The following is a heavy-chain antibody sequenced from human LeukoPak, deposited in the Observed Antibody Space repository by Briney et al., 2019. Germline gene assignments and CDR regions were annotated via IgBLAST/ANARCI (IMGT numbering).Heavy chain of an antibody. CDR3: ARDPLLSCSGGYCYYDAFDI. CDR2: ISYSGNT. V-gene: IGHV4-59*12. CDR1: GGSISSYY. Sequence: SETLSITCTVSGGSISSYYWSWIRQPPGKGLEWIGYISYSGNTYYNPSLKSRVTISVDTSKNQFSLKLSSVTAADTAVYYCARDPLLSCSGGYCYYDAFDIWGQGTMVTVSS. J-gene: IGHJ3*02. D-gene: IGHD2-15*01.